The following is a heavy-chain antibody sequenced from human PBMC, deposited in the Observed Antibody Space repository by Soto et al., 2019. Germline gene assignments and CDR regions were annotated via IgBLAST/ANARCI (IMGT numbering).Heavy chain of an antibody. Sequence: ASVKVSCKASGYTFTSYGISWVRQAPGQGLEWMGWISPYNGKTNYAQKFQGRVTITTDKSTSTAYMELSSLRSDDTAVYYCARDLSIAAAGTPPYYYYGMDVWGQGTTVTVSS. CDR2: ISPYNGKT. V-gene: IGHV1-18*01. J-gene: IGHJ6*02. D-gene: IGHD6-13*01. CDR1: GYTFTSYG. CDR3: ARDLSIAAAGTPPYYYYGMDV.